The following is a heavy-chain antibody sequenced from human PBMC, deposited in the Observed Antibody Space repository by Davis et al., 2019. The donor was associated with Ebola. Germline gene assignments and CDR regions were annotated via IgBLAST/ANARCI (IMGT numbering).Heavy chain of an antibody. D-gene: IGHD5-24*01. CDR1: GFTFTGSA. CDR2: IRSKANSYAT. V-gene: IGHV3-73*01. CDR3: TCTIQMAPTDY. Sequence: GESLKISCAASGFTFTGSAMHWVRQASGKGLEWVGRIRSKANSYATAYAASVKGRFTISRDDSKNTAYLQMNSLKTEDTVVYYCTCTIQMAPTDYWGQGTLVTVSS. J-gene: IGHJ4*02.